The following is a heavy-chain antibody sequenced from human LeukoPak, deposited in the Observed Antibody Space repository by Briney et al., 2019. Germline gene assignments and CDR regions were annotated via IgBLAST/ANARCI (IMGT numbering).Heavy chain of an antibody. CDR3: ARIYHYYGSGSYSPSNWFDP. D-gene: IGHD3-10*01. J-gene: IGHJ5*02. Sequence: GASVKVSCKASGYTFTSYYMHWVRQAPGQGLEWMGIINPSGGSTSYAQKFQGRVTITRDTSASTAYMELSSLRSEDTAVYYCARIYHYYGSGSYSPSNWFDPWGQGTLVTVSS. V-gene: IGHV1-46*01. CDR2: INPSGGST. CDR1: GYTFTSYY.